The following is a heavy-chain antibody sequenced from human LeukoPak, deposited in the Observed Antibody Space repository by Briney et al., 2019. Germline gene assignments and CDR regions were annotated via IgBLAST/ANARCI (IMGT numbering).Heavy chain of an antibody. Sequence: ASVNVSCTASGYTFTGYYMHWGRQAPGQGLEWMGGINPNSGGTNYAQKFQGRVTMTWDKSISTAYMELSRLRSEEKAVYYCARDSRYTYGYVRLGNDYWGQGTLVTVSS. D-gene: IGHD5-18*01. CDR1: GYTFTGYY. CDR2: INPNSGGT. V-gene: IGHV1-2*02. J-gene: IGHJ4*02. CDR3: ARDSRYTYGYVRLGNDY.